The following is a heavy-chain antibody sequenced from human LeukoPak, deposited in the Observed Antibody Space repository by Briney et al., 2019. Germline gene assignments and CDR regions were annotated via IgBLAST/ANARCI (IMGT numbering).Heavy chain of an antibody. CDR1: GFTFSSYA. CDR3: AKGGNYGSLFDY. Sequence: TGGSLRLSCAASGFTFSSYAMSWVRQAPGKGLEWVSAISGSGGSTYYADSVKGRFTISRDNSKNTLYLQMNGLRAEDTAVYYCAKGGNYGSLFDYWGQGTLVTVSS. J-gene: IGHJ4*02. D-gene: IGHD3-10*01. CDR2: ISGSGGST. V-gene: IGHV3-23*01.